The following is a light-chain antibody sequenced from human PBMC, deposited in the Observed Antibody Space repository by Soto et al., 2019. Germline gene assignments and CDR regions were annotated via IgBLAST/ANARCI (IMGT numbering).Light chain of an antibody. V-gene: IGKV1-39*01. Sequence: DNQMTQSPSSLSASVGDGVTVTWRASDDIRRDLNWYQQKPGRAPKLLIYAASTLQSGVPSRFTGSGSGTDFTLTISSLQSEDFATYYCQQSFSMLPLAVGGGTKVDI. CDR3: QQSFSMLPLA. CDR1: DDIRRD. CDR2: AAS. J-gene: IGKJ4*01.